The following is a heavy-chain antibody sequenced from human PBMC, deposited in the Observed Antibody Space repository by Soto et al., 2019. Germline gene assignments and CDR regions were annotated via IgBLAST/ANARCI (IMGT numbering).Heavy chain of an antibody. J-gene: IGHJ5*02. CDR2: IDYSGNT. V-gene: IGHV4-59*08. D-gene: IGHD2-2*01. Sequence: SETLSLTCTASGGSISSYYWSWIRQPPGKGLEWIGYIDYSGNTNYNPSLKSRVTISADTSKNQVSLNLSSVTAADTAVYYCARLLGCSTTSCYSIWFDPWGQGTLVTVSS. CDR3: ARLLGCSTTSCYSIWFDP. CDR1: GGSISSYY.